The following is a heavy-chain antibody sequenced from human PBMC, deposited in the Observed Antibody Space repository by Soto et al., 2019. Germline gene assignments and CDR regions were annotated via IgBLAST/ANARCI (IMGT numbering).Heavy chain of an antibody. J-gene: IGHJ6*02. V-gene: IGHV3-74*01. D-gene: IGHD3-3*01. CDR2: INSDGSST. Sequence: EVQLVESGGGLVQPGGSLRLSCAASGFTFSSYWMHWVRQAPGKGLVWVSRINSDGSSTSYADSVKGRFTISRDNAKNTLYLQMNSLRAEDTAVYYCARGGVVSYGMDVWGQGTTVTVSS. CDR3: ARGGVVSYGMDV. CDR1: GFTFSSYW.